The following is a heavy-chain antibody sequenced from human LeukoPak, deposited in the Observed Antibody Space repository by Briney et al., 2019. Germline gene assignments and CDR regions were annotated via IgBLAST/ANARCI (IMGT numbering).Heavy chain of an antibody. CDR1: GFTFSSYW. Sequence: PGGSLRLSCAASGFTFSSYWMSWVRQAPGKGLEWVANIKQDGSEKYYVDSVKGRFTISRDNAKNSLYLQMNSLRAEDTAVYYCARQRGYSSSWYSEYFQHWGQGTLVTASS. J-gene: IGHJ1*01. V-gene: IGHV3-7*01. D-gene: IGHD6-13*01. CDR3: ARQRGYSSSWYSEYFQH. CDR2: IKQDGSEK.